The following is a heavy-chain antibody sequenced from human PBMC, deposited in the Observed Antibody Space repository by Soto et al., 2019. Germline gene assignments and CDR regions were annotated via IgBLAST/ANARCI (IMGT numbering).Heavy chain of an antibody. V-gene: IGHV4-39*01. CDR1: GVSIHNSHSF. CDR3: GRVVEGATRHTDFDS. J-gene: IGHJ5*01. D-gene: IGHD2-15*01. CDR2: VYYSGGA. Sequence: SETLSLTCAVSGVSIHNSHSFWGWIRQPPGKGLEFIGSVYYSGGANYNPSLKSRVTVSIDTSNNQFSLRVNSVTAADTVVYYCGRVVEGATRHTDFDSWGQGILVTVSS.